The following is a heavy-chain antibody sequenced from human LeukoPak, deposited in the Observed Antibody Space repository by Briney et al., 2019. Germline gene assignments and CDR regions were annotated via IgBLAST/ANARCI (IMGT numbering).Heavy chain of an antibody. CDR1: GFTFSNYG. Sequence: GGSLRLSCAASGFTFSNYGMSWVRQAPGKGLEWVAGISGSGGGTNYADSVKGRFTISRDNSKNTLYLQMNSLRAEDTAVYFCAKRGVVIRVFLVGFHKEANYFDSWGQGALVTVSS. D-gene: IGHD3-10*01. CDR3: AKRGVVIRVFLVGFHKEANYFDS. CDR2: ISGSGGGT. J-gene: IGHJ4*02. V-gene: IGHV3-23*01.